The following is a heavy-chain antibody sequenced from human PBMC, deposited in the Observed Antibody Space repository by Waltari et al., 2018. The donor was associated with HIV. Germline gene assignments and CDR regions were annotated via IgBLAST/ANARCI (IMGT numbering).Heavy chain of an antibody. V-gene: IGHV3-30*04. D-gene: IGHD3-10*01. CDR3: ARGSYYGSGSYDYYYGMDV. Sequence: QVQLVESGGGVVQPGRSLRLSCAASGFTFSSYAMHWVGQAPGKGLEWVAVISYDGSNKYYADSVKGRFTISRDNSKNTLYLQMNSLRAEDTAVYYCARGSYYGSGSYDYYYGMDVWGQGTTVTVSS. CDR1: GFTFSSYA. CDR2: ISYDGSNK. J-gene: IGHJ6*02.